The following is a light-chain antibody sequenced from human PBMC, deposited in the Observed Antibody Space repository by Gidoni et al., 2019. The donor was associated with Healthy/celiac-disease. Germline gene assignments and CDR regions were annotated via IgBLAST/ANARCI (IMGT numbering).Light chain of an antibody. CDR3: QQYYSYPRT. J-gene: IGKJ1*01. CDR1: QGISSY. Sequence: AIRLTQSPSSFSASTGDRVTITCRASQGISSYLAWYQQKPGKAPKLLIYAASTLQSGVPSRFSGSGSGTDFTLTISCLQSEDFANYYWQQYYSYPRTFGQGTKVEIK. V-gene: IGKV1-8*01. CDR2: AAS.